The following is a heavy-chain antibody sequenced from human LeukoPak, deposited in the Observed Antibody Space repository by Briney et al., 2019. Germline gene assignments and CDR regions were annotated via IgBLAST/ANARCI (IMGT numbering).Heavy chain of an antibody. V-gene: IGHV1-24*01. J-gene: IGHJ3*02. CDR1: GYTLTEIS. CDR2: FDPEDGET. Sequence: ASVNVSCKVSGYTLTEISMHWVRQAPGKGHEWMGGFDPEDGETIYAQKFQGRATMTEDTSTDTAYMELSSLRSEDTAVYYCATDFDCSSTSCPGAFDMWGQGTMVTVPS. CDR3: ATDFDCSSTSCPGAFDM. D-gene: IGHD2-2*01.